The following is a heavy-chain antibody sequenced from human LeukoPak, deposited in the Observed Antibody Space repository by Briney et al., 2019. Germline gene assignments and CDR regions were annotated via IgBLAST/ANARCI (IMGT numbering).Heavy chain of an antibody. CDR3: ATMPYYYGMDV. CDR1: GGSISSSTYY. CDR2: IYYSGST. D-gene: IGHD2-2*01. Sequence: SETLSLTCTVSGGSISSSTYYWGWLRQPPGKGLEWIGSIYYSGSTYYNPSLKSRVTISVDTSKNQFSLKLSSVTAADTAVYYCATMPYYYGMDVWGQGTTVTVSS. V-gene: IGHV4-39*01. J-gene: IGHJ6*02.